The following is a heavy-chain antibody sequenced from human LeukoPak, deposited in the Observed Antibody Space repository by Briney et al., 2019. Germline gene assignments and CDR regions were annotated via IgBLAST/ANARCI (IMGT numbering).Heavy chain of an antibody. J-gene: IGHJ4*02. D-gene: IGHD1-26*01. V-gene: IGHV3-23*01. Sequence: GGSLRLSCAASGFTFTTYTMTWVRQAPGKGLEWVSAISGSGGRTNYADSVKGRFNIPRDNSKNTLYLEMDSLRAEDTAVYYCAKDKSPWAYYFDYWGQGTLVTVSS. CDR1: GFTFTTYT. CDR2: ISGSGGRT. CDR3: AKDKSPWAYYFDY.